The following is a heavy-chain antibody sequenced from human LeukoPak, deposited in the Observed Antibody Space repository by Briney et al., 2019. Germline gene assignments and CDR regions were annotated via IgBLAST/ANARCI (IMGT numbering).Heavy chain of an antibody. CDR3: ARDLTTVTTAHDAFDI. V-gene: IGHV4-59*01. Sequence: PSETLSLTCTVSGGSISSYYWSWIRQPPGKGLEWIGYIYYSGSTNYNPSLKSRVTISVDTSKNQFSLKPSSVTAADTAVYYCARDLTTVTTAHDAFDIWGQGTMVTVSS. CDR1: GGSISSYY. D-gene: IGHD4-17*01. CDR2: IYYSGST. J-gene: IGHJ3*02.